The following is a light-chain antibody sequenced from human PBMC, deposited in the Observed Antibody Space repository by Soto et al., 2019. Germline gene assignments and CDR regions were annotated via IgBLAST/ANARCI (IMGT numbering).Light chain of an antibody. V-gene: IGLV1-47*01. CDR2: RND. CDR3: ATWDDTLSGPV. J-gene: IGLJ2*01. CDR1: SSNIGNNF. Sequence: QTVLTQAPSASETPGQRVSISCSGSSSNIGNNFVYWYQQLPGAAPRLLIYRNDKRPTGVPDRFSASKSGTSASLAISGLRSEDEALYHCATWDDTLSGPVFGGGTKLTVL.